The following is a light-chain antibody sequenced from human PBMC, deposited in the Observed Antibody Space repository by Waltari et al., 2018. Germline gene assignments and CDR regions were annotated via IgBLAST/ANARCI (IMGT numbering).Light chain of an antibody. CDR1: QSVSRD. Sequence: EIVLTQSPGTLSLSPGERATLPCRASQSVSRDFAWYQQKPGQAPRLLIYDTTIRATGVPDRFGGSGSGTDFSLTISRLEPEDFAVYYCQKYGTLPATFGQGTKVQMK. CDR2: DTT. V-gene: IGKV3-20*01. CDR3: QKYGTLPAT. J-gene: IGKJ1*01.